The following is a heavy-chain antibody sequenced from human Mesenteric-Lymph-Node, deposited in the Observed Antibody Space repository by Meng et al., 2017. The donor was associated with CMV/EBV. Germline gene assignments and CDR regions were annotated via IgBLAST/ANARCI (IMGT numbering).Heavy chain of an antibody. CDR1: GGSMSSGAYY. V-gene: IGHV4-39*07. D-gene: IGHD6-13*01. CDR2: IYYSGTYSGNT. CDR3: AREGDGSPNYYYYYGMDV. Sequence: SETLSLTCAVSGGSMSSGAYYWGWIRQAPGKGLEWIGSIYYSGTYSGNTFYNPSLKSRVTMSVDTSKNQFSLKLSSVTAADTAVYYCAREGDGSPNYYYYYGMDVWGQGTTVTVSS. J-gene: IGHJ6*02.